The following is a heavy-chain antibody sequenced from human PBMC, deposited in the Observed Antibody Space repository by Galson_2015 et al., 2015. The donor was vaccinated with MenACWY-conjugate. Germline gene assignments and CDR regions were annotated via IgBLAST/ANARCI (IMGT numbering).Heavy chain of an antibody. J-gene: IGHJ3*01. CDR1: GLPSSNYG. CDR2: ISGSGSSR. V-gene: IGHV3-23*01. Sequence: PPRLPCAASGLPSSNYGMRWVRQAPGQALEWVSLISGSGSSRYYADSAQGRFTLPRAPSKNPLPLQMNSLRAEDTAIYYCAKDPSDYPSGDAFDFWGQGTMVTVSS. CDR3: AKDPSDYPSGDAFDF. D-gene: IGHD4-17*01.